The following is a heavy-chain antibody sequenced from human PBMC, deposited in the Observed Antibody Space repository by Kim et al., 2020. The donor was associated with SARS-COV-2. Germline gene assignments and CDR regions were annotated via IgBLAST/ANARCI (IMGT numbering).Heavy chain of an antibody. CDR3: ARRITYYDILTGYPLYFDY. V-gene: IGHV4-34*01. CDR2: INHSGST. Sequence: SETLFLTCAVYGGSFSGYYWSWIRQPPGKGLEWIGEINHSGSTNYNPSLKSRVTISVDTSKNQFSLKLSSVTAAGTAVYYCARRITYYDILTGYPLYFDYWGQGTLVTVSS. CDR1: GGSFSGYY. D-gene: IGHD3-9*01. J-gene: IGHJ4*02.